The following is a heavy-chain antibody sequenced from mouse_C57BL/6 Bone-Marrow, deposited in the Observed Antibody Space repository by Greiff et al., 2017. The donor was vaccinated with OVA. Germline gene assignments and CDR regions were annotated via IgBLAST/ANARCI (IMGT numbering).Heavy chain of an antibody. CDR1: GFTFSSYA. Sequence: EVQLVESGGGLVKPGGSLKLSCAASGFTFSSYAMSWVRQTPEKRLEWVATISDGGSYTYYPDNVKGRFTISRDNAKNNLYLQMSHLKSEDTAMYYCARDGGYYGSRDYFDYWGQGTTLTVSS. D-gene: IGHD1-1*01. CDR3: ARDGGYYGSRDYFDY. J-gene: IGHJ2*01. V-gene: IGHV5-4*01. CDR2: ISDGGSYT.